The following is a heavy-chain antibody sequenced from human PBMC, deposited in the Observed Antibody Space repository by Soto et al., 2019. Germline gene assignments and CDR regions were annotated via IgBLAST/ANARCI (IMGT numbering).Heavy chain of an antibody. Sequence: QVQLVESGGGVVQPGRSRRLSCAASGFTFSSYGMHWVRQAPGKGLEWVAVISYDGSNKYYADSVKGRFTISRDNSKNTLYLQMNSLRAEDTAVYYCAKEPEGSGYYYHYYYGMDVWGQGTTVTVSS. V-gene: IGHV3-30*18. CDR1: GFTFSSYG. J-gene: IGHJ6*02. CDR2: ISYDGSNK. D-gene: IGHD3-22*01. CDR3: AKEPEGSGYYYHYYYGMDV.